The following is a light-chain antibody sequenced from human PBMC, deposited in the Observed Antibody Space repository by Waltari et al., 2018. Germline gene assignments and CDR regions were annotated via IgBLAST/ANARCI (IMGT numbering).Light chain of an antibody. V-gene: IGKV2-30*01. CDR1: QCLVYSDGNIY. CDR3: MQGTHWPLT. J-gene: IGKJ4*01. CDR2: KVS. Sequence: VVMTQSPLSLPATLGQPASIPCRPSQCLVYSDGNIYLKWFQQRPGHSPRLLIYKVSNRATGVPDRFSGSGSGTDFTLKISRVEAEDVAVYYCMQGTHWPLTFGGGTKVEIK.